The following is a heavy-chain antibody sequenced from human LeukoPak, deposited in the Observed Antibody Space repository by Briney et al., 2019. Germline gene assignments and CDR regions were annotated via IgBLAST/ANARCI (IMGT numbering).Heavy chain of an antibody. D-gene: IGHD3-10*01. CDR1: GFTVSSNY. J-gene: IGHJ5*02. CDR3: ATDYGSGTYYNDNP. CDR2: TFSSGTT. Sequence: GRSLRLSCAASGFTVSSNYMSWVRQAPGKGLEWVSVTFSSGTTFYAASAKGRFTISRDNSENTLYLQMNSLRADDAAVYYCATDYGSGTYYNDNPWGQGTLVTVSS. V-gene: IGHV3-53*01.